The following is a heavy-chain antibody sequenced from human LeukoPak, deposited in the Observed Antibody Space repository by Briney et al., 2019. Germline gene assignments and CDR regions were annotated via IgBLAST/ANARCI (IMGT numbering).Heavy chain of an antibody. CDR1: GGSFSGYY. CDR2: INHSGST. V-gene: IGHV4-34*01. J-gene: IGHJ4*02. Sequence: PSETVSRNCAVYGGSFSGYYWSWLRQPPGKGLVWIGEINHSGSTNYNPSLKSRVTISVDTSKNQFSLKLSSVTAADTAVYYCARLQLERQNWGQGTLVTVSS. D-gene: IGHD1-1*01. CDR3: ARLQLERQN.